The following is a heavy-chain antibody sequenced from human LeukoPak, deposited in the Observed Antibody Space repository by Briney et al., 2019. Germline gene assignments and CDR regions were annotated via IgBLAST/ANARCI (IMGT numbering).Heavy chain of an antibody. CDR1: GGSISSYY. Sequence: SETLSLTCTVSGGSISSYYWSWIRQPPGKGLEWIGYIYYSGSTNYNPSLKSRVTISVDTSKNQFSLKLSSVTAADTAVYYGARGGLGYFDYWGQGTLVTVSS. D-gene: IGHD1-26*01. CDR3: ARGGLGYFDY. CDR2: IYYSGST. V-gene: IGHV4-59*01. J-gene: IGHJ4*02.